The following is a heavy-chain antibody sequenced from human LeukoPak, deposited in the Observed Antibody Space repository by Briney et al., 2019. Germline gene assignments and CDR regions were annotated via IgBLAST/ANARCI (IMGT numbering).Heavy chain of an antibody. CDR2: VPYSGST. Sequence: PSETLSLTCTVSGASISRYYWSWIRQPPGMGLEWIGYVPYSGSTNYNPSLKSRVTISVDTSKSPFSLNLTSVTAADTAIYYCARPMRDTNGYPLWYYFDYWGQGILVTVSS. J-gene: IGHJ4*02. CDR1: GASISRYY. D-gene: IGHD2-8*01. V-gene: IGHV4-59*12. CDR3: ARPMRDTNGYPLWYYFDY.